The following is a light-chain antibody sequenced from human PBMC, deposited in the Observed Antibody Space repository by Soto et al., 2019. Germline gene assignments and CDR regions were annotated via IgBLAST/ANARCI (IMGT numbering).Light chain of an antibody. CDR1: SGHSSYA. Sequence: QSVLTQAPSASASLGASVKLTCTLSSGHSSYAIAWHQLQPEKGPRYLMKINSDGSHNKGDGIPDRFSGSSSGADRDLTISSLQSEDEADYYCQTGGTGIRVFGTGTKVTVL. CDR2: INSDGSH. V-gene: IGLV4-69*01. CDR3: QTGGTGIRV. J-gene: IGLJ1*01.